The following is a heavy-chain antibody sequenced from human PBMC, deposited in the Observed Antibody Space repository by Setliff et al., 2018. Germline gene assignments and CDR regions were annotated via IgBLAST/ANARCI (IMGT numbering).Heavy chain of an antibody. CDR2: ISFSSSSI. CDR3: ARAGGYDFHHLDY. V-gene: IGHV3-21*01. J-gene: IGHJ4*02. CDR1: GFNFRNYN. D-gene: IGHD5-12*01. Sequence: PGGSLRLSCAASGFNFRNYNMHWVRQAPGKGLGWVSSISFSSSSISYASSVKGRFTISRDSAKNSLFLQMKSLRAEDTAVYYCARAGGYDFHHLDYWGQGILVTVSS.